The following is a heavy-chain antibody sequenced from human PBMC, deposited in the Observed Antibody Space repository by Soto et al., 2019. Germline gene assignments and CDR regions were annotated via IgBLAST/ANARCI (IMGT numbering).Heavy chain of an antibody. CDR2: IYYSGST. Sequence: PLETLSLTCTVSGGSISSYYWSWIRQPPGKGLEWIGYIYYSGSTNYNPSLKSRVTISVDTSKNQFSLKLSSVTAADTAVYYCARYWRYDSGNVFDIWGQGTMVTVSS. CDR3: ARYWRYDSGNVFDI. CDR1: GGSISSYY. J-gene: IGHJ3*02. V-gene: IGHV4-59*01. D-gene: IGHD5-12*01.